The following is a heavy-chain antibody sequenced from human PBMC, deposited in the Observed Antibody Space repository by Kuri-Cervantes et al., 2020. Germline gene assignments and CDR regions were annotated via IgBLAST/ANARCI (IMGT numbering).Heavy chain of an antibody. CDR3: AREELRFLEWFANPFYYYYGMDV. CDR2: INPNSGGT. CDR1: GCTFTGYY. D-gene: IGHD3-3*01. J-gene: IGHJ6*02. Sequence: ASVKVSCKASGCTFTGYYMHWVRQAPGQGLEWMGWINPNSGGTNYAQKFQGRVTMTRDTSISTAYMELSRLRSDDTAVYYCAREELRFLEWFANPFYYYYGMDVWGQGTTVTVSS. V-gene: IGHV1-2*02.